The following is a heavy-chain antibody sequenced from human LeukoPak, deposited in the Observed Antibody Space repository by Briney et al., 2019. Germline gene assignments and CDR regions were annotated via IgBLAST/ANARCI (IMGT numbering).Heavy chain of an antibody. CDR3: ARMVRGVVLGPNYYPYHMDV. CDR2: IYYGGST. Sequence: SETLSLTCTVPGGSISSHLYFWAWIRQPPGKGLEWIGSIYYGGSTYYNPSLKRRVTISVDTSKDDFSLKLASVTAEDTAMYYCARMVRGVVLGPNYYPYHMDVWGTGTTVSVSS. V-gene: IGHV4-39*02. CDR1: GGSISSHLYF. D-gene: IGHD3-10*01. J-gene: IGHJ6*03.